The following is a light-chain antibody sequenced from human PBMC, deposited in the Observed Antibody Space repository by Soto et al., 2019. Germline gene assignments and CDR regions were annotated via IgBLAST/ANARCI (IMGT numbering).Light chain of an antibody. CDR2: GTS. V-gene: IGKV3-15*01. CDR1: QSVSSN. Sequence: EIVMTQSPATLSVSPGERATLSCRASQSVSSNLAWYQQKPGQAPRLLISGTSTRATGIPARFSGSGSGTEFTLTISSLQSEDFAVYYCQQYNTWPPRTFGQGTKVEIK. CDR3: QQYNTWPPRT. J-gene: IGKJ1*01.